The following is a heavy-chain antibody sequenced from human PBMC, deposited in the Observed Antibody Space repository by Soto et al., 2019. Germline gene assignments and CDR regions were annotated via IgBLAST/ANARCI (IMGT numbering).Heavy chain of an antibody. CDR3: ARAPGTGYDSSGYYYSY. D-gene: IGHD3-22*01. CDR1: GFTFSSYS. Sequence: EVQLVESGGGLVKPGGSLRLSCAASGFTFSSYSMNWVRQAPGKGLEWVSSISSSSSYIYYADSVKGRFTISRDNAKTSLYLQMNSLRAEDTAVYYCARAPGTGYDSSGYYYSYWGQGTLVTVSS. V-gene: IGHV3-21*01. CDR2: ISSSSSYI. J-gene: IGHJ4*02.